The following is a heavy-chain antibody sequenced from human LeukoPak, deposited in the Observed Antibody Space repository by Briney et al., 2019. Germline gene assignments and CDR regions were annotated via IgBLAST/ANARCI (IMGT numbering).Heavy chain of an antibody. Sequence: GGSLRLSCAASGFTFSSYAMSWVRQAPGKGLEWVSAISGSGGSTYYADSVKGRFTISRDNSKNTLYLQMNSLRAEDTAVYYCARHRGYYGSGRRYYYYMDVWGKGTTVTISS. D-gene: IGHD3-10*01. V-gene: IGHV3-23*01. CDR3: ARHRGYYGSGRRYYYYMDV. CDR2: ISGSGGST. CDR1: GFTFSSYA. J-gene: IGHJ6*03.